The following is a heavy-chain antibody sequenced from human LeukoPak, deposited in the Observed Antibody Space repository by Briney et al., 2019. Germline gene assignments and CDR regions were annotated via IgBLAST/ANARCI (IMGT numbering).Heavy chain of an antibody. D-gene: IGHD5-12*01. Sequence: GGSLRLSCAASGFTFSSYSMNWVRQAPGKGLEWVSYISSSSSTIYYADSVKGRFTISRDNAKNSLYLQMNSLRDEDTAVYYCAREDSGYDYGSYYYYGMDVWGQGTTVTVSS. CDR3: AREDSGYDYGSYYYYGMDV. CDR2: ISSSSSTI. CDR1: GFTFSSYS. J-gene: IGHJ6*02. V-gene: IGHV3-48*02.